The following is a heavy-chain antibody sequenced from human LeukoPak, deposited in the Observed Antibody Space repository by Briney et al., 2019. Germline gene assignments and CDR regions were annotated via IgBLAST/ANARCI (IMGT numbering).Heavy chain of an antibody. CDR1: GFTFSSYN. Sequence: PGGSLRLSCAASGFTFSSYNMNWVRQAPGKGLEWVSSISSSNSYIYYAYSVKGRFTISRDNAKKSLYMQMNSMRAADTAVYYCARARYSSSYHSHFDYWGPGTLVTVSS. D-gene: IGHD6-13*01. CDR2: ISSSNSYI. V-gene: IGHV3-21*01. J-gene: IGHJ4*02. CDR3: ARARYSSSYHSHFDY.